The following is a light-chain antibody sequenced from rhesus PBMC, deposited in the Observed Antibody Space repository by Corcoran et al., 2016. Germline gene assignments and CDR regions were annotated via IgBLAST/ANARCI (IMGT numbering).Light chain of an antibody. Sequence: DIQMTQSPSSLSASVGDTVTTTCRASQGISSWLAWYQQKPGKAPKLLINKASSLQSGVPSRFSGSGSGTEFTLTISSLQSRGFATYSCQQYSSRPTFDQGTKVEIK. CDR3: QQYSSRPT. CDR1: QGISSW. V-gene: IGKV1-22*01. J-gene: IGKJ1*01. CDR2: KAS.